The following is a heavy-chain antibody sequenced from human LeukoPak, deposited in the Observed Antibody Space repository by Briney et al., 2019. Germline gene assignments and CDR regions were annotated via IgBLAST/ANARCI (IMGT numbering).Heavy chain of an antibody. CDR2: IYHSGST. D-gene: IGHD3-3*01. CDR1: GYSISSGYY. J-gene: IGHJ4*02. CDR3: ASQYYDFWSGYFPPFDY. Sequence: KPSETLSLTCAVSGYSISSGYYWGWIRQPPGKGLEWIGSIYHSGSTYYSPSLKSRVTISVDTSKNQFSLKLSSVTAADTAVYYCASQYYDFWSGYFPPFDYWGQGTLVTVSS. V-gene: IGHV4-38-2*01.